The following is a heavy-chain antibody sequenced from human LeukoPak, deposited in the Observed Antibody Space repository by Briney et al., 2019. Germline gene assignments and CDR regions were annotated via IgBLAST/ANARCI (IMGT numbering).Heavy chain of an antibody. V-gene: IGHV3-30*02. CDR2: IRYDGSDK. Sequence: PGGSLRLSCAASGFTFSSYGMHWVRQAPGKGLEWVAFIRYDGSDKYYADSVKGRFTISRDNSKNTLYLQMNNLRVEDTAVYYCAKDPGSGSPFRGYYYYMDVWGKGTTVTISS. CDR3: AKDPGSGSPFRGYYYYMDV. CDR1: GFTFSSYG. D-gene: IGHD3-10*01. J-gene: IGHJ6*03.